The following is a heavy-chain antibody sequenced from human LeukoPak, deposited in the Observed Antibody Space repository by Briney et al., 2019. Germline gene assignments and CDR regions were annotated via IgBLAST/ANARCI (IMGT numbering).Heavy chain of an antibody. J-gene: IGHJ4*02. V-gene: IGHV4-39*07. CDR1: GGSISSSSYY. CDR2: IYYSGST. Sequence: SETLSLTCTVSGGSISSSSYYWGWIRQPPGKGLEWIGSIYYSGSTYYNPSLKSRVTISVDTSKNQFSLKLSSVTAADTAVYYCASHRGGMARGVLTASFDYWGQGTLVTVSP. D-gene: IGHD3-10*01. CDR3: ASHRGGMARGVLTASFDY.